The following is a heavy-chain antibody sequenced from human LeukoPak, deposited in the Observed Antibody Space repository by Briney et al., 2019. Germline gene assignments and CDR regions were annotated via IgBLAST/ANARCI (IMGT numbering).Heavy chain of an antibody. CDR1: GYTFTSYG. J-gene: IGHJ4*02. V-gene: IGHV1-18*01. D-gene: IGHD2-21*02. CDR2: ISAYNGNT. CDR3: ARPLNCGGDCYSGMDY. Sequence: GASVKVSCKASGYTFTSYGISWVQQAPGQGLEWMGWISAYNGNTNYAQKLQGRVTMTTDTSTSTAYMELRSLRSDDTAVYYCARPLNCGGDCYSGMDYWGQGTLVTVSS.